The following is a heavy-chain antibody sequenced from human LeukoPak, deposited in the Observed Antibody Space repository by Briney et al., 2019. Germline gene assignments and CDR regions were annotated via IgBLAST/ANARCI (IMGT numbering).Heavy chain of an antibody. CDR2: INPSGGST. Sequence: APVKVSCKASGYTFTSYYMHWVRQAPGQGLEWMGIINPSGGSTSYAQKFQGRVTMTRDTSTSTVYMELSSLRSEDTAVYYCARGDYYDSSGYLSLDYWGQGTLVTVSS. V-gene: IGHV1-46*01. CDR1: GYTFTSYY. D-gene: IGHD3-22*01. CDR3: ARGDYYDSSGYLSLDY. J-gene: IGHJ4*02.